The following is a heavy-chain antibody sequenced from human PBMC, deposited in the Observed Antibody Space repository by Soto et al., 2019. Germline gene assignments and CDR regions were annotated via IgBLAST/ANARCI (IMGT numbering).Heavy chain of an antibody. D-gene: IGHD2-21*02. J-gene: IGHJ5*02. V-gene: IGHV3-30*03. Sequence: PGGSLRLSWAASGFTFSSYGMHWVRQAPGKGLEWVAVITYDGSNKYYADSVKGRFTISRDNSKNTLYLQMNSLRAEDTAVYYCASGVVTAIGGILDDPWGQGTLVTVSS. CDR2: ITYDGSNK. CDR3: ASGVVTAIGGILDDP. CDR1: GFTFSSYG.